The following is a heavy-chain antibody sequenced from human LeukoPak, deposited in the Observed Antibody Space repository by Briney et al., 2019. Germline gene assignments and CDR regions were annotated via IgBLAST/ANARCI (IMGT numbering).Heavy chain of an antibody. CDR2: INAGNGNT. J-gene: IGHJ3*02. CDR3: ARGPGYCSGGSCYTGDAFDI. V-gene: IGHV1-3*01. CDR1: GYTFTNYA. D-gene: IGHD2-15*01. Sequence: ASVKVSCKASGYTFTNYAMHWVRQAPGQRLEWMGWINAGNGNTKYSQKFQGRVTITRDTSASTAYMELSSLRSEDTAVYYCARGPGYCSGGSCYTGDAFDIWGQGTMVTVSS.